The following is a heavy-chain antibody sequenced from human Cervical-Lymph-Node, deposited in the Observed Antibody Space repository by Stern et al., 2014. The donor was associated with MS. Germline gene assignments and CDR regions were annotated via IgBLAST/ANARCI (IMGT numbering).Heavy chain of an antibody. J-gene: IGHJ4*02. CDR3: AHRGFAIAGFDY. Sequence: ESGPTLVKPTQTLTLTCTFSGFSLSNGGVGVAWIRQPPGKDLEWLAIIYWDDDKRYSPSLNSRLNITKDTSKNQVVLSMTNMDPVDTATYYCAHRGFAIAGFDYWGQGTLVTVSS. CDR1: GFSLSNGGVG. D-gene: IGHD2/OR15-2a*01. V-gene: IGHV2-5*02. CDR2: IYWDDDK.